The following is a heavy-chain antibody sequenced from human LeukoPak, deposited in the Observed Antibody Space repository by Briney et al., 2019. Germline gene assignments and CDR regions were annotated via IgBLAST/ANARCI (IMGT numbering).Heavy chain of an antibody. CDR2: TRNKVNSYTT. J-gene: IGHJ4*02. V-gene: IGHV3-72*01. CDR1: GFTFSDHY. Sequence: GGSLRLSCAASGFTFSDHYMDWVRQAPGKGLEWVGRTRNKVNSYTTEYAASVKGRFTISRDDSKNSLYLQMDSLRAEDTAVYYCARDTYDRGWNGLFDYWGQGTLVTVSS. CDR3: ARDTYDRGWNGLFDY. D-gene: IGHD6-19*01.